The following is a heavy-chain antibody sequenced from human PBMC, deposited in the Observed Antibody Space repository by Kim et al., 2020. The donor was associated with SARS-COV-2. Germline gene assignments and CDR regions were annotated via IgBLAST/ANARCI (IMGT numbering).Heavy chain of an antibody. V-gene: IGHV5-10-1*01. CDR3: ARGPMVRGVIREDDFDY. CDR1: GYSFTSYW. CDR2: IDPSDSYT. J-gene: IGHJ4*02. Sequence: GESLKISCKGSGYSFTSYWISWVRQMPGKGLEWMGRIDPSDSYTNYSPSFQGHVTISADKSISTAYLQWSSLKASDTAMYYCARGPMVRGVIREDDFDYWGQGTLVTVSS. D-gene: IGHD3-10*01.